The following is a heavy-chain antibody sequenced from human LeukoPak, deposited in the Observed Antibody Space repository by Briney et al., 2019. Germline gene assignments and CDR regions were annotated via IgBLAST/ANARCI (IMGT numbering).Heavy chain of an antibody. J-gene: IGHJ4*02. CDR3: TTDLEVAGRNDY. V-gene: IGHV3-15*01. D-gene: IGHD6-19*01. CDR2: IKSKTDGGTT. CDR1: GFTFSNAW. Sequence: GGSLRLSCAASGFTFSNAWMSWVRQAPGKGLEWVGRIKSKTDGGTTDYAAPVKGRFTISRDDSKNTLYLQMNSLKTEDTAVYYCTTDLEVAGRNDYWGQGTLVTVSS.